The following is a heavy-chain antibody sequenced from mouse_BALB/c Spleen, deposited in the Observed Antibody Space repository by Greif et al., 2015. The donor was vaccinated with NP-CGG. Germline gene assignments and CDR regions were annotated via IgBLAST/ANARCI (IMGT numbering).Heavy chain of an antibody. Sequence: VQLQQSGAELVKPGASVKLSCTASGFNIKDTYMHWVKQRPEQGLEWIGRIDPANGNTKYDPKFQGKATITADTSSNTAYLQLSSLTPEDTDVYYCARSIAYWGQGTLVTVSA. CDR2: IDPANGNT. J-gene: IGHJ3*01. V-gene: IGHV14-3*02. CDR3: ARSIAY. CDR1: GFNIKDTY.